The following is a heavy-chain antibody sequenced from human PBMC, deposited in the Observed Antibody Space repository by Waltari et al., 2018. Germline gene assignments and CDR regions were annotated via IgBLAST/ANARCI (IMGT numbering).Heavy chain of an antibody. CDR2: IYYSGST. CDR3: AIGYSSGWYDAFDI. CDR1: GGSISSYY. J-gene: IGHJ3*02. D-gene: IGHD6-19*01. V-gene: IGHV4-59*01. Sequence: QVQLQESGPGLVKPSETLSLTCTVSGGSISSYYCSWIRQRPGKGLEWIGYIYYSGSTNYSTSHKIRVTISVDTSKNQCSLKLSSVTAADTAVYYCAIGYSSGWYDAFDIWGQGTMVTVSS.